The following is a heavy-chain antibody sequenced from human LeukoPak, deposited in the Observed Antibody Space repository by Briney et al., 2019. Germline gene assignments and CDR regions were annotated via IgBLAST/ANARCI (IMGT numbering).Heavy chain of an antibody. CDR2: IRYDGSNK. J-gene: IGHJ6*03. Sequence: GGSLRLSCEASGFTFRTYGMHWVRQAPGKGLEWVAFIRYDGSNKYYADSVKGRFTISRDNAKNTLYLQMDSLRPEDIGVYYCAREGMYSSSPYVGYYMDVWGKGAAVTVSS. CDR3: AREGMYSSSPYVGYYMDV. CDR1: GFTFRTYG. V-gene: IGHV3-30*02. D-gene: IGHD6-13*01.